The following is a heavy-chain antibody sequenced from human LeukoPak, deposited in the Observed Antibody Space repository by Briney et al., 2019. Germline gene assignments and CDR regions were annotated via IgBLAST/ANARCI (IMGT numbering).Heavy chain of an antibody. CDR2: IIPIFGTA. Sequence: SVKVSCKASGGTFSSYAISWVRQAPGQGLEWMGGIIPIFGTATYAQEFQGRVTITADESTSTAYMELSSLRSEDTAVYYCARYSSSWYDAFDIWGQGTMVTVSS. D-gene: IGHD6-13*01. J-gene: IGHJ3*02. CDR3: ARYSSSWYDAFDI. CDR1: GGTFSSYA. V-gene: IGHV1-69*01.